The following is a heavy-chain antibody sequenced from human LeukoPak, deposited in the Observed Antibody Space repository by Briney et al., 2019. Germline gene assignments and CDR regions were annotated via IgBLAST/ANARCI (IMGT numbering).Heavy chain of an antibody. D-gene: IGHD3-22*01. J-gene: IGHJ4*02. CDR3: ARGGVVVIPFDY. CDR2: IIPIFGTA. CDR1: GGTFSSYA. V-gene: IGHV1-69*06. Sequence: SVKVSCKASGGTFSSYAISWVRQAPGQGLEWMGGIIPIFGTANYAQKFQGRVTITADKSTSTAYMELSSLRSEDTAVYCCARGGVVVIPFDYWGQGTLVTVSS.